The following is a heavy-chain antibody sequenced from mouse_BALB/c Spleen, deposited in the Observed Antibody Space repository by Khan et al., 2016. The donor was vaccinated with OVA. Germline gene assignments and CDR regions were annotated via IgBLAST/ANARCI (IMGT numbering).Heavy chain of an antibody. CDR1: GFTFSTYG. D-gene: IGHD2-4*01. V-gene: IGHV5-6*01. J-gene: IGHJ3*01. CDR2: VSTGGSYT. CDR3: TRRADYGDSEGFAY. Sequence: EVQLVESGGDLVKPGGSLKLSCAASGFTFSTYGMSWVRQAPDKRLEWVATVSTGGSYTYYPDSVKGRFTISRDNAKNHLYLQMSGLRSEDTAMFYCTRRADYGDSEGFAYWGQGTGHCLC.